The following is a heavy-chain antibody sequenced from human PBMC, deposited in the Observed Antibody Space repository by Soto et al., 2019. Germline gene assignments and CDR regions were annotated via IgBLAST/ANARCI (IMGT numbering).Heavy chain of an antibody. CDR2: IYYSGST. J-gene: IGHJ5*02. V-gene: IGHV4-31*03. CDR1: GGSISSGDYY. Sequence: QVQLQESGPGLVKPSQTLSLTCTVSGGSISSGDYYWSWIRQHPGKGLGGIGYIYYSGSTYYNPSLKSRVTISVDTSKNQFSLKLSSVTAADTAVYYCARWWSGSRQGFDPWGQGTLVTVSS. CDR3: ARWWSGSRQGFDP. D-gene: IGHD3-3*01.